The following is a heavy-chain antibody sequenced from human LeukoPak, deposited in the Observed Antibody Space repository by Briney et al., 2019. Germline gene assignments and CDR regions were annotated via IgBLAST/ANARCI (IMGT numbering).Heavy chain of an antibody. CDR1: GGSISSSSYY. CDR3: ARSDSSGYHFDY. J-gene: IGHJ4*02. V-gene: IGHV4-39*07. D-gene: IGHD3-22*01. CDR2: INHSGST. Sequence: PSETLSLTCTVSGGSISSSSYYWSWLRQPPGKGLEWIGEINHSGSTNYNPSLKSRVTISVDTSKNQFSLKLSSVTAADTAVYYRARSDSSGYHFDYWGQGTLVTVSS.